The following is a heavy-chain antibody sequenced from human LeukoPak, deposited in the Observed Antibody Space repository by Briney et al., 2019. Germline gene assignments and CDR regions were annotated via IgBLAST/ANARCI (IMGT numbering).Heavy chain of an antibody. CDR3: ARDGRIQLGGGYFDY. D-gene: IGHD5-18*01. Sequence: SETLSLTCTVSGGSISSYYWSWIRQPPGKGLEWIGYIYYSGSTNYNPSLKSRVTISVDTSKNQFSLKLSSVTAADTAVYYCARDGRIQLGGGYFDYWGQGTLVTVSS. CDR1: GGSISSYY. CDR2: IYYSGST. V-gene: IGHV4-59*01. J-gene: IGHJ4*02.